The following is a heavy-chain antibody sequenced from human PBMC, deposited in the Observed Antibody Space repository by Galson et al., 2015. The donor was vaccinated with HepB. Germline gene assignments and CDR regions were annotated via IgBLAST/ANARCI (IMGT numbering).Heavy chain of an antibody. CDR2: IIPILGIA. Sequence: SVKVSCKASGGTFSSYTISWVRQAPGQGLEWMGRIIPILGIANYAQKFQGRVTITADKSTSTAYMELSSLRSEDTAVYYCARGDGTGRDGYNFPDYWGQGTLVTVSS. CDR3: ARGDGTGRDGYNFPDY. CDR1: GGTFSSYT. J-gene: IGHJ4*02. D-gene: IGHD5-24*01. V-gene: IGHV1-69*02.